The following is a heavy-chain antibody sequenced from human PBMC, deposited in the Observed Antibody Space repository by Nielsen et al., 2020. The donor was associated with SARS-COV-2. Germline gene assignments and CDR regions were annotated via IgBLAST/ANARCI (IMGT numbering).Heavy chain of an antibody. D-gene: IGHD2-2*01. CDR1: GYTFTSYY. V-gene: IGHV1-46*01. Sequence: ASVKASCKASGYTFTSYYMHWVRQAPGQGLEWMGIINPSGGSTSYAQKFQGRVTMTRDTSTSTVYMELSSLRSEDTAVYYCARSGGYCSSTSCYYYYYYYMDVWGKWTTVTVSS. J-gene: IGHJ6*03. CDR2: INPSGGST. CDR3: ARSGGYCSSTSCYYYYYYYMDV.